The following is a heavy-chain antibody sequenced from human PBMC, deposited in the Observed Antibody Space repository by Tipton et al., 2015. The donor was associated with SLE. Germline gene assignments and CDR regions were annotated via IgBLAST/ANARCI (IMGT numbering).Heavy chain of an antibody. CDR3: ARGGRTFYYYYYGMDV. Sequence: TLSLTCAVYGGSFSGYYWSWIRQPPWKGLEWIGEINHSGSTTYNPSLKSRVTISVDTSKNQFSLKLSSVTAADTAVYYCARGGRTFYYYYYGMDVWGQGTTVTVSS. CDR1: GGSFSGYY. D-gene: IGHD2-15*01. CDR2: INHSGST. J-gene: IGHJ6*01. V-gene: IGHV4-34*01.